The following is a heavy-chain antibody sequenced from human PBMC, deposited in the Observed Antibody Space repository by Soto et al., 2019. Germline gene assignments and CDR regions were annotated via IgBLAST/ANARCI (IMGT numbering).Heavy chain of an antibody. CDR1: GYTFTSYA. CDR2: INAGNGNT. D-gene: IGHD5-12*01. CDR3: AIRGGYDWGKYYYYYYGMDV. V-gene: IGHV1-3*01. J-gene: IGHJ6*02. Sequence: ASVKVSWKASGYTFTSYAMHWVRQAPGQRLEWMGWINAGNGNTKYSQKFQGRVTITRDTSASTAYMELSSLRSEDTAVYYCAIRGGYDWGKYYYYYYGMDVWGQGTTVTVSS.